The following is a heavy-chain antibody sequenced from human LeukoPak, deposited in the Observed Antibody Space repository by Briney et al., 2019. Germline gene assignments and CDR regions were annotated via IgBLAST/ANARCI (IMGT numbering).Heavy chain of an antibody. CDR3: ARDTAMVTYFDY. V-gene: IGHV4-39*07. CDR2: IFHSGST. CDR1: RGSISSTYYY. J-gene: IGHJ4*02. Sequence: SETLSLTCTVSRGSISSTYYYWGWIRQPPGKGLEWIGSIFHSGSTYYNPSLRSRVTISVDTSKNQFSLKLSSVTAADTAVYYCARDTAMVTYFDYWGQGTLVTVSS. D-gene: IGHD5-18*01.